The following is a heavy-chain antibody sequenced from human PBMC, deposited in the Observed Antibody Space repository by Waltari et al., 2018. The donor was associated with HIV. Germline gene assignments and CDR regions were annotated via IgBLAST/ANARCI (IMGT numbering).Heavy chain of an antibody. V-gene: IGHV1-69*04. CDR1: GGTFRIHA. J-gene: IGHJ5*02. D-gene: IGHD3-22*01. CDR3: ATPLSGYDSSGYYYH. Sequence: VQLVQSGAEVKKPGSSVTVICQASGGTFRIHAIGWVRPAPGHGLEWLGRIIPILGIANYAQKFQGRVTITADKSTSTAYMELSSLRSEDTAVYYCATPLSGYDSSGYYYHWGQGTLVTVSS. CDR2: IIPILGIA.